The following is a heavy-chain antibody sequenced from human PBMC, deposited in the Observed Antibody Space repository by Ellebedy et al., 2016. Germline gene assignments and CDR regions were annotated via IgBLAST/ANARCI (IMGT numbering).Heavy chain of an antibody. J-gene: IGHJ4*02. CDR2: ISSSSSYI. CDR1: RFTFNNYA. D-gene: IGHD5-18*01. V-gene: IGHV3-21*01. CDR3: ARVPMVTFRYFDY. Sequence: GESMKISXAASRFTFNNYAMNWVRQAPGKGLEWVSSISSSSSYIYYADSVKGRFTISRDNAKNSLYLQMNSLRAEDTAVYYCARVPMVTFRYFDYWGQGTLVTVSS.